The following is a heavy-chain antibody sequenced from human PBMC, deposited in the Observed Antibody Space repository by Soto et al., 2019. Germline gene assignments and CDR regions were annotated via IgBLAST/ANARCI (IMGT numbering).Heavy chain of an antibody. CDR3: AGDLGYCSRTSCYHYYYYGMDV. CDR1: GYTFTGYY. CDR2: INPNSGGT. V-gene: IGHV1-2*04. J-gene: IGHJ6*02. Sequence: ASVEVSCKASGYTFTGYYMHWVRQAPGQGLEWMGWINPNSGGTNYAQKFQGWVTMTRDTSISTAYMELSRLRSDDTAVYYCAGDLGYCSRTSCYHYYYYGMDVWGQGTTVTVSS. D-gene: IGHD2-2*01.